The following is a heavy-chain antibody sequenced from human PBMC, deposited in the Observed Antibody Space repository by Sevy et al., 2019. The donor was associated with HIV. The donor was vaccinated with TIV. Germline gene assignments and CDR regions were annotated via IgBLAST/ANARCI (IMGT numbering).Heavy chain of an antibody. CDR3: ASKGGSRPNDDFDT. Sequence: GGSLRLSCAASGFSVAWYWMSWVRQTPEKGLEWVANINQDGSEKNYVDSVKGRFTISRDNAKNSLYLQMNSLRVEDTAVYYCASKGGSRPNDDFDTWGQGTMVTVSS. J-gene: IGHJ3*02. CDR2: INQDGSEK. CDR1: GFSVAWYW. V-gene: IGHV3-7*01. D-gene: IGHD3-10*01.